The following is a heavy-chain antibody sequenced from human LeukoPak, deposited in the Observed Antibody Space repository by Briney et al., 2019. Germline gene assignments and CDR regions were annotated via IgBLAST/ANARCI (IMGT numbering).Heavy chain of an antibody. V-gene: IGHV3-48*01. Sequence: GGSLRLSCAASGFTFSSFSMIWVRQAPGKGLEWLSYISSGSGSIYYADSVKGRFTISRDNSKNTLYLQMNSLRAEDTAVYYCATRAPRGYCSGGSCYEHYYYGMDVWGQGTTVTVSS. D-gene: IGHD2-15*01. CDR1: GFTFSSFS. J-gene: IGHJ6*02. CDR3: ATRAPRGYCSGGSCYEHYYYGMDV. CDR2: ISSGSGSI.